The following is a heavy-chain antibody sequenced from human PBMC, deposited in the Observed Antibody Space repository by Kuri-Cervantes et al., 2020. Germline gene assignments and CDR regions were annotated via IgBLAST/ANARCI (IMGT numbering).Heavy chain of an antibody. CDR2: ISGSGGST. J-gene: IGHJ3*02. D-gene: IGHD3-22*01. CDR3: AKDRESSGYYLSYDAFDI. CDR1: GFTFSTYA. V-gene: IGHV3-23*01. Sequence: GESLKISCAASGFTFSTYAMTWVRQAPGKGLEWVSTISGSGGSTYYADSVRGRFTISRDKSKNTLYLQMNSPRVEDTAVYYCAKDRESSGYYLSYDAFDIWGQGTTVTVSS.